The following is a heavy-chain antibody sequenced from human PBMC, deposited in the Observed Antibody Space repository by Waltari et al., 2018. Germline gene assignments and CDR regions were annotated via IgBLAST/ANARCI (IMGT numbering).Heavy chain of an antibody. CDR2: LWYDGSNK. D-gene: IGHD3-10*01. CDR3: ARDSITMVRGVKDGMDV. J-gene: IGHJ6*02. V-gene: IGHV3-33*01. Sequence: QVQLVESGGGVVQPGRSLRLSCAASGFPFRSYGMPGVRQAPGTGLEWVAILWYDGSNKYYADSVKGRFTISRDNSKNTLYLQMNSLRAEDTAVYYCARDSITMVRGVKDGMDVWGQGTTVTVSS. CDR1: GFPFRSYG.